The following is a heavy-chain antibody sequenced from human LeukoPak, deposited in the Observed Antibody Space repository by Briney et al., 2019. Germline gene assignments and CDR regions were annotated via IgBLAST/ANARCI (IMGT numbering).Heavy chain of an antibody. CDR2: IYYSGST. Sequence: SETLSLTCTVSGGSVSNGRFYWSWIRQPPGKGLEWIGSIYYSGSTYYNPSLKSRVTVSVDTSKNQFSLNLTSVTAADTAVYYCVRGSTLRHYQYWGQGTLVTVSS. J-gene: IGHJ4*02. CDR3: VRGSTLRHYQY. V-gene: IGHV4-39*01. CDR1: GGSVSNGRFY. D-gene: IGHD3-16*01.